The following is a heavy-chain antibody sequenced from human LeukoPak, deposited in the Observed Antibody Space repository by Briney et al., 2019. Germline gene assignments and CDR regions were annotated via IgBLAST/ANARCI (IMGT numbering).Heavy chain of an antibody. Sequence: PGGSLRLSCAASGFTFSSYAMSWVRQAPGKGLEWVSAISGSGGSTYYADSVEGRFTISRDNSKNTLYLQMNSLRAEDTAVYYCAKDGKQWLVRNYSDYWGQGTLVTVSS. CDR2: ISGSGGST. CDR1: GFTFSSYA. J-gene: IGHJ4*02. CDR3: AKDGKQWLVRNYSDY. D-gene: IGHD6-19*01. V-gene: IGHV3-23*01.